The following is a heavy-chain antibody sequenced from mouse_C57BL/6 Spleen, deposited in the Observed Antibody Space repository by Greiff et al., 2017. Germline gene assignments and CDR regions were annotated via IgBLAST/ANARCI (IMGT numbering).Heavy chain of an antibody. CDR1: GFSLSTSGMG. CDR3: ARQLRLRRYFDD. V-gene: IGHV8-12*01. Sequence: QVTLKESGPGILQSSQTLSLTCSFSGFSLSTSGMGVSWIRQPSGKGLEWLAHIYWDDDKRYTPSLKSRLTIAKDTSRNQVFLKITSVDTADTATYYCARQLRLRRYFDDWGQGTTLTVSS. D-gene: IGHD3-2*02. J-gene: IGHJ2*01. CDR2: IYWDDDK.